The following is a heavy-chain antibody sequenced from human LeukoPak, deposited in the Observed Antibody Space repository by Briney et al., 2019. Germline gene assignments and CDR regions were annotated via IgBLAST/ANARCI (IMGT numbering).Heavy chain of an antibody. CDR2: ISASGGST. Sequence: GGSLRLSCAASGFTLSSYAMGWVRQAPGKGLEWVSAISASGGSTYYADSVQGRFTISRDNSKDTVYLQMNSLRAEDTAVYYCAKVCSGSYYFDHWGQGTLVTVSS. CDR1: GFTLSSYA. J-gene: IGHJ4*02. CDR3: AKVCSGSYYFDH. V-gene: IGHV3-23*01. D-gene: IGHD1-26*01.